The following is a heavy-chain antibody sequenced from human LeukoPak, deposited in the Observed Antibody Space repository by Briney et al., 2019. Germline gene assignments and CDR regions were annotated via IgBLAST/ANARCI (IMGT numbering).Heavy chain of an antibody. CDR3: AQVGGAHSRDYYYYMDV. CDR2: IQYDGSNK. V-gene: IGHV3-30*02. D-gene: IGHD3-16*01. J-gene: IGHJ6*03. Sequence: GGSLRLSCAASGFTFSSYGMHWVRQAPGKGLEWVAFIQYDGSNKYYADSVKGRFTISRDNSKNTLYLQMNSLRAEDTAVYYCAQVGGAHSRDYYYYMDVWGKGTTVTVSS. CDR1: GFTFSSYG.